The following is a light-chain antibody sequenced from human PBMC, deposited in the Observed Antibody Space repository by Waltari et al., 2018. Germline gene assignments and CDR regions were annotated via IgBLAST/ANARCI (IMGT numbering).Light chain of an antibody. V-gene: IGLV4-69*01. CDR2: INSDGSH. J-gene: IGLJ3*02. Sequence: QLVLTQSPSASASLGASAKVTCTLSSRHTNHAIPWHQQQPERGPRLLVRINSDGSHKKGDGVPDRFSGSRSGTEFYLTISSLQSEDEGDYYCQTWDTAILLFGGGTKLSVL. CDR1: SRHTNHA. CDR3: QTWDTAILL.